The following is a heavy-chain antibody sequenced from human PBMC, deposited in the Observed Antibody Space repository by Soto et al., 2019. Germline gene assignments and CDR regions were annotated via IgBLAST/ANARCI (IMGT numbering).Heavy chain of an antibody. CDR3: ARKEMATVFDY. CDR2: IYWDDDK. D-gene: IGHD4-4*01. Sequence: QITLKESGPTLVQPTQTLTLTCTLSGFSLSTRGSGVGWIRQPPGKALEWLALIYWDDDKRYSPSLKSRLTITKDTTKNQVVLTMTTMDPVDTATYYCARKEMATVFDYWGQGTLVTVSS. J-gene: IGHJ4*02. V-gene: IGHV2-5*02. CDR1: GFSLSTRGSG.